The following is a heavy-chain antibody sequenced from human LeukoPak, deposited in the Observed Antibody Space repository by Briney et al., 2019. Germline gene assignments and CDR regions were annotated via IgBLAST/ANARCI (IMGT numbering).Heavy chain of an antibody. D-gene: IGHD3-22*01. J-gene: IGHJ3*02. Sequence: ASVKVSCKASGYTFTGYYVHWVRQAPGQGLEWMGWINPNSGGTNYAQKFQGRVTMTRDTSISTAYMELSRLRSDDTAVYYCARVGTMIADAFDIWGQGTMVTVSS. CDR1: GYTFTGYY. V-gene: IGHV1-2*02. CDR2: INPNSGGT. CDR3: ARVGTMIADAFDI.